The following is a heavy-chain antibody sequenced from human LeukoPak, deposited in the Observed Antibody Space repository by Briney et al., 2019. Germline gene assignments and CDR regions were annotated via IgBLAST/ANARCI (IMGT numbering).Heavy chain of an antibody. V-gene: IGHV3-15*01. D-gene: IGHD3-22*01. CDR1: GFTFNNAW. Sequence: GGSLRLSCAASGFTFNNAWMSWVRQAPGKGLEWVGRIKSKTDGGTTDYAAPVKGRFTISRDDSKTTLYLQMNSLRPEDTAVYYCAKGSKVVLFTRDHYMDVWGKGTTVTISS. CDR3: AKGSKVVLFTRDHYMDV. CDR2: IKSKTDGGTT. J-gene: IGHJ6*03.